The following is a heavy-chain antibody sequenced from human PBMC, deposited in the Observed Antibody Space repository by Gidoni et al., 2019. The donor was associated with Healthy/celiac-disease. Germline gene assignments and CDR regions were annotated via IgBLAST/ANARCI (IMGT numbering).Heavy chain of an antibody. CDR2: ISAYNGNT. Sequence: QVQLVQSGAEVKKPGASVKVSCKAYGYTFTSYGISWVRQAPGQGLEWMGWISAYNGNTNYAQKLQGRVTMTTDTSTSTAYMELRSLRSDDTAVYYCARHEPGYCSGGSCYSGLSYWGQGTLVTVSS. J-gene: IGHJ4*02. CDR3: ARHEPGYCSGGSCYSGLSY. D-gene: IGHD2-15*01. CDR1: GYTFTSYG. V-gene: IGHV1-18*01.